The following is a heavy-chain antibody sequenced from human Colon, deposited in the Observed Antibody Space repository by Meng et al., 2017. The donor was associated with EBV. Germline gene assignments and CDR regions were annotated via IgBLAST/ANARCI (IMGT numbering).Heavy chain of an antibody. J-gene: IGHJ4*02. V-gene: IGHV1-18*01. CDR1: GDTFPSYG. Sequence: QVPRVQSGAEVEKTGASVKDSCKASGDTFPSYGISWVRQAPGQGREWMGWISGYNGNTNYAQKLQGRVTMTTDTSTSTAYMELRSLRSDNTAVDYCSREADGATFDYWSQGTLVTVSS. CDR2: ISGYNGNT. CDR3: SREADGATFDY. D-gene: IGHD1-26*01.